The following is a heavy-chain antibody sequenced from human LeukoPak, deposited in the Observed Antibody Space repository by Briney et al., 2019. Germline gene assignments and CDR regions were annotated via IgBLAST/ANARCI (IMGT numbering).Heavy chain of an antibody. CDR3: ASQLLWFGEPRSWFDP. Sequence: SETLSLTCAVSGGSISSGGYSWSWIRQPPGKGLEWIGYVYHSGSTYYNPSLKSRVTISVDRSKNQFSLKLSSVTAADTAVYYRASQLLWFGEPRSWFDPWGQGTLVTVSS. CDR1: GGSISSGGYS. V-gene: IGHV4-30-2*01. J-gene: IGHJ5*02. CDR2: VYHSGST. D-gene: IGHD3-10*01.